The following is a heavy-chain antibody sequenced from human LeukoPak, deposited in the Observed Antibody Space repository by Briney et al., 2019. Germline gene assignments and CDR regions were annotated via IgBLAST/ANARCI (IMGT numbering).Heavy chain of an antibody. V-gene: IGHV4-34*01. CDR2: VNHSGST. CDR3: ARVFFEGDYYFDY. Sequence: PSETLSLTCAAYGGSFSGYYWSWIRQPPGKGLEWIGEVNHSGSTNYNPSLKSRVTISVDTSKNQFSLKLSSVTAADTAVYLCARVFFEGDYYFDYWGQGTLVTVSS. J-gene: IGHJ4*02. D-gene: IGHD3-3*01. CDR1: GGSFSGYY.